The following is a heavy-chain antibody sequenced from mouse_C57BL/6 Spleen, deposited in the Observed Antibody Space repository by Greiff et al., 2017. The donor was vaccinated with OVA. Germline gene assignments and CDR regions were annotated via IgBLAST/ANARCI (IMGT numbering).Heavy chain of an antibody. CDR3: ARLGNYGNSYAMDY. CDR1: GYTFTSYW. Sequence: QVQLQQSGAELVKPGASVKLSCKASGYTFTSYWMQWVKQRPGQGLEWIGEIDPSDSYTNYNQKFKGKATLTVDTSSSTAYMQLSSLTPEDSAVYYCARLGNYGNSYAMDYWGQGTSVTVSS. D-gene: IGHD2-1*01. J-gene: IGHJ4*01. CDR2: IDPSDSYT. V-gene: IGHV1-50*01.